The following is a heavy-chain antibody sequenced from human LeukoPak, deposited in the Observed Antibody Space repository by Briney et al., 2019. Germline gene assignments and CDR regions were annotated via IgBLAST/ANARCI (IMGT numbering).Heavy chain of an antibody. CDR1: GFTFDYYG. D-gene: IGHD6-13*01. CDR3: ARESSSSWRDAFDF. J-gene: IGHJ3*01. Sequence: GGSLRLSCAASGFTFDYYGMNWVRQAPGKGLEWVSGINWSGGRTAYSDSVKGRFTISRDNAKNSLYLQMNSLRAEDTAFYYCARESSSSWRDAFDFWGQGTMVTVSS. CDR2: INWSGGRT. V-gene: IGHV3-20*04.